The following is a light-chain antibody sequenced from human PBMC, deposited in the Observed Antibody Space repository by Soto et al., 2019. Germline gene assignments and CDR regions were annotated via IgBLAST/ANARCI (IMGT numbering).Light chain of an antibody. CDR1: QDITSD. Sequence: DIRMTQSPSSLSASVGDRVTITCRASQDITSDLGWYQQKPGKAPKRLVYGASSLQSGVPSRFSGSGSGTEFTLTISSLQPEDFATYYCLEHNSYPYTFGPGTKLEIK. J-gene: IGKJ2*01. CDR2: GAS. V-gene: IGKV1-17*01. CDR3: LEHNSYPYT.